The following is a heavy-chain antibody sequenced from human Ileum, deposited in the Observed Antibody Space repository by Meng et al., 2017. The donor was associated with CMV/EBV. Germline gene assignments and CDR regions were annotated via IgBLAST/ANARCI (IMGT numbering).Heavy chain of an antibody. Sequence: GGSLRLSCAASGFTFTKHWMHWIRHVPGKGLVWVSRINNDGSGTVYADSVKGRFTISRDNAKNTFYLQMNSLRAEDTAVYYCARSRAAQYYYYGMDVWGQGTTVTVAS. V-gene: IGHV3-74*01. CDR1: GFTFTKHW. D-gene: IGHD6-6*01. CDR3: ARSRAAQYYYYGMDV. CDR2: INNDGSGT. J-gene: IGHJ6*02.